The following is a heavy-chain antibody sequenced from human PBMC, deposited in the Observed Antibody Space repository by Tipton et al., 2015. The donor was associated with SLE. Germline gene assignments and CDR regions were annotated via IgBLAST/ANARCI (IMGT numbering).Heavy chain of an antibody. CDR2: IFHTGRT. D-gene: IGHD5-12*01. Sequence: TLSLTCAVSGYSISSGYYWGWIRQSPGKGLEWIGTIFHTGRTNYNPSLQSRLTMSIDTSKNQFSLSLSSVTAADTAVYYCARGDQVVATTYMDVWGKGTTVTVSS. V-gene: IGHV4-38-2*01. J-gene: IGHJ6*03. CDR3: ARGDQVVATTYMDV. CDR1: GYSISSGYY.